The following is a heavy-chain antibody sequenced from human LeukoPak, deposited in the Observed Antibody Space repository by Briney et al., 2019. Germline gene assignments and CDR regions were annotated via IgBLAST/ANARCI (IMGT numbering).Heavy chain of an antibody. D-gene: IGHD5-24*01. CDR3: AKEYNGYNGVFYY. CDR2: ITDGGSYI. CDR1: GFIFSTYS. Sequence: GGSLRLSCAASGFIFSTYSMDWVRQAPGKGLEWVSSITDGGSYIYYADSVKGRFTISRDNAKNSLYLQMNSLRAEDTAVYYCAKEYNGYNGVFYYWGQGTLVTVSS. V-gene: IGHV3-21*01. J-gene: IGHJ4*02.